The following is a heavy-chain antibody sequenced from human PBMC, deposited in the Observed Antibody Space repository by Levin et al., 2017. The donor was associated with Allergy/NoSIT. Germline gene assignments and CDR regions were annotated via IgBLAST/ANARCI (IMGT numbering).Heavy chain of an antibody. V-gene: IGHV3-11*01. D-gene: IGHD2-2*01. CDR1: GFTFSDYY. CDR2: ISSSGSTI. J-gene: IGHJ3*02. Sequence: KSGGSLRLSCAASGFTFSDYYMSWIRQAPGKGLEWVSYISSSGSTIYYADSVKGRFTISRDNAKNSLYLQMNSLRAEDTAVYYCARTVDCSSTSCYGGGFAFDIWGQGTMVTVAS. CDR3: ARTVDCSSTSCYGGGFAFDI.